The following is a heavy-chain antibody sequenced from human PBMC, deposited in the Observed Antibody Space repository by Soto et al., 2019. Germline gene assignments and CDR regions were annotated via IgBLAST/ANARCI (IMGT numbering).Heavy chain of an antibody. J-gene: IGHJ3*02. CDR3: AKDTYSSGWPTDAFDI. Sequence: PGGSLRLSCAASGSTFSSYAMSWVRQAPGKGLEWVSAISGSGGSTYYADSVKGRFTISRDNSKNTLYLQMNSLRAEDTAVYYCAKDTYSSGWPTDAFDIWGQGTMVTVSS. V-gene: IGHV3-23*01. CDR2: ISGSGGST. D-gene: IGHD6-19*01. CDR1: GSTFSSYA.